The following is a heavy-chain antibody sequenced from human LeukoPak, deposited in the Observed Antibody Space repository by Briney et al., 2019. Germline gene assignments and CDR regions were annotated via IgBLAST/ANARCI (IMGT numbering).Heavy chain of an antibody. CDR3: ARDSQLMITFGGVTDPGFGY. Sequence: ASVTVSRNASGYGFTIYGISWVRHAHGPGQERMGWSSANNGNTNYAQKLHGSVTITTAASTSTGYMELRSLRSDDTAVYYCARDSQLMITFGGVTDPGFGYWGQGTLVTGSA. D-gene: IGHD3-16*01. J-gene: IGHJ4*02. CDR1: GYGFTIYG. CDR2: SSANNGNT. V-gene: IGHV1-18*04.